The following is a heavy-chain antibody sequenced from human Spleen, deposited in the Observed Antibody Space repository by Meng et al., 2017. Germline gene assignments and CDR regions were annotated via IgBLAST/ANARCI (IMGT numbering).Heavy chain of an antibody. CDR1: GYTFTSYG. J-gene: IGHJ4*02. D-gene: IGHD6-13*01. CDR2: INPKSGDT. V-gene: IGHV1-2*06. Sequence: ASVKVSCKASGYTFTSYGISWVRLVPGQGLEWMGRINPKSGDTHYAQRFQGRVTMTGDTSISTAYMELSGLRSDDTAMYYCARDEDISAAGKLFGDYWGQGTLVTVSS. CDR3: ARDEDISAAGKLFGDY.